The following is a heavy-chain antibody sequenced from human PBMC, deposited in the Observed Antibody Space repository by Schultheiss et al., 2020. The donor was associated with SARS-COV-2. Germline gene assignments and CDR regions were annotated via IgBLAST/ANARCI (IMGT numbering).Heavy chain of an antibody. CDR2: ISSSSSYI. CDR3: ARDTRTTVVGLDY. Sequence: GGSLRLSCAASGFTFSDYYMSWIRQAPGKGLEWVSYISSSSSYIYYADSVKGRFTISRDNAKNSLYLQKNSLRAEDTAVYYCARDTRTTVVGLDYWGQGTLGTVSS. J-gene: IGHJ4*02. CDR1: GFTFSDYY. V-gene: IGHV3-11*01. D-gene: IGHD4-23*01.